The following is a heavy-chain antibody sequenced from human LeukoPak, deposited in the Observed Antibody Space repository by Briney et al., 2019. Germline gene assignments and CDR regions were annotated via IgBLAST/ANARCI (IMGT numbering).Heavy chain of an antibody. CDR2: ISYDGSNK. CDR3: AKSSYYYDSSGYYDY. V-gene: IGHV3-30*18. CDR1: GFTFSSYG. J-gene: IGHJ4*02. D-gene: IGHD3-22*01. Sequence: SGGSLRLSCAASGFTFSSYGMHWVRQAPGKGLEWVAVISYDGSNKYYADSVKGRFIISRDNSKNTLYLQMNSLRAEDTAVYYCAKSSYYYDSSGYYDYWGQGNLVTVSS.